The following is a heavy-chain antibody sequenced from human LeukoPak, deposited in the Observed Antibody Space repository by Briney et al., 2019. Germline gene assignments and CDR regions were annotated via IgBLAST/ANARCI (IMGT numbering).Heavy chain of an antibody. CDR3: VRSFDH. V-gene: IGHV3-74*01. CDR2: INPGGSST. Sequence: GGSLRLSCAASGFTFSSYWMHWVRQAPGKGLVWVSRINPGGSSTNYVDSVKGRFTISRDNAKNTLYLQMNSLRVEDTAVYYCVRSFDHWGQGTLLTVSS. J-gene: IGHJ4*02. CDR1: GFTFSSYW.